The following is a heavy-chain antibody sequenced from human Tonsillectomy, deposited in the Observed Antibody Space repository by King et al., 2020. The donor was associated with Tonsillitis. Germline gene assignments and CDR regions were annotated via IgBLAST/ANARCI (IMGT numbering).Heavy chain of an antibody. CDR2: IYGNDDK. CDR3: AHLPTSSDFWSGYYTNPQYFDS. V-gene: IGHV2-5*01. CDR1: GFSLSTSGAG. D-gene: IGHD3-3*01. J-gene: IGHJ4*02. Sequence: QFTLKESGPTLVKPTQTLTLTCTFSGFSLSTSGAGVGWIRQPPGKALEWLALIYGNDDKRYSPSLKSRLAITKDTFNSQVVLTMTNMDPVDTATYYCAHLPTSSDFWSGYYTNPQYFDSWGQGTLVTVSS.